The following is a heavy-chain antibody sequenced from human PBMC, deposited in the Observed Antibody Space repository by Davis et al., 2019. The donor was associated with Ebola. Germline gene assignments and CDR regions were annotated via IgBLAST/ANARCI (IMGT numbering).Heavy chain of an antibody. J-gene: IGHJ4*02. V-gene: IGHV4-59*01. CDR1: GGSIRSYY. D-gene: IGHD6-19*01. Sequence: MPSETLSLTCTVSGGSIRSYYWSWIRQPPGMGLEWLGYIFYLGSTHYNPSLSSRVTISLDTSKNQFSLKLTSVTAADTAVYYCARTLAVAGTFLFDNWGQGSLVTVSS. CDR2: IFYLGST. CDR3: ARTLAVAGTFLFDN.